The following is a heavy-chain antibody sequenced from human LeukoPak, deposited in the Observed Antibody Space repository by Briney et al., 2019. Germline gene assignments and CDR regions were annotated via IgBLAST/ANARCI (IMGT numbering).Heavy chain of an antibody. D-gene: IGHD3-10*01. J-gene: IGHJ4*02. Sequence: ASVKVSCKASGYTFTSYGISWVRQAPEQGLEWMGFINPTAGSTSYAQNFQGRVTMTRDMSTSTVYMELSSLRSDDTAVYYCARNQASGLDYWGQGTLVTVSS. CDR2: INPTAGST. CDR3: ARNQASGLDY. V-gene: IGHV1-46*01. CDR1: GYTFTSYG.